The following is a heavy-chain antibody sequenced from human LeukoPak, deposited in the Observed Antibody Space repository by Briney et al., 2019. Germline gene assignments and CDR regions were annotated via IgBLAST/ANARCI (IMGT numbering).Heavy chain of an antibody. J-gene: IGHJ4*02. D-gene: IGHD1-1*01. V-gene: IGHV3-11*06. CDR2: ISENSGDT. Sequence: PGGSLRLSCAASGFTFSNAWMTWVRQPPGKGLEWLSYISENSGDTNYADSVKGRFTVSRDNAKNPLYLQMNSLRVEDTAVYYCARDPRTVRIWGQGTLVTVSS. CDR3: ARDPRTVRI. CDR1: GFTFSNAW.